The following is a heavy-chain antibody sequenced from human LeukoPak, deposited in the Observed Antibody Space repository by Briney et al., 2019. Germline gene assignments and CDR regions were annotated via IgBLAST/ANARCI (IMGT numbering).Heavy chain of an antibody. J-gene: IGHJ4*02. V-gene: IGHV4-59*12. Sequence: PSETLSLTCTVSGGSISSYYWSWIRQPPGKGLEWIGYIYYSGSTNYNPSLKSRVTISVDKSKNHFSLELSSVTAADTAVYYCARTSGIHEGNYFDYWGQGTLVTDSS. CDR1: GGSISSYY. D-gene: IGHD5-12*01. CDR2: IYYSGST. CDR3: ARTSGIHEGNYFDY.